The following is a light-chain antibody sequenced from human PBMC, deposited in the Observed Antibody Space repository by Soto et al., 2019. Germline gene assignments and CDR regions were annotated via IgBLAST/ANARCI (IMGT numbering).Light chain of an antibody. CDR2: AAS. Sequence: DIQVTQSPSSVSASVGDRVTITCRASQDIAAYLAWYQHTPGRAPELLIHAASSLQSGVPSRFSGSGSGTDFTLTISSLQPEDFATYYCQQLNSYPFTFGGGTKGDIK. CDR1: QDIAAY. V-gene: IGKV1-12*01. CDR3: QQLNSYPFT. J-gene: IGKJ4*01.